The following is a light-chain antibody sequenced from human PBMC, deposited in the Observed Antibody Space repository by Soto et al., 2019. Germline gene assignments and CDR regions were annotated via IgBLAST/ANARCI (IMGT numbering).Light chain of an antibody. CDR3: AAWGASLNGWV. J-gene: IGLJ3*02. Sequence: QSVLTQPPSASGTPGQRVTISCSGSSSNIGRNTVNWYQQLPGTAPKLLIYSNDQRPSGVPDRFSGSKSGTSASLAISGLQSEDDADYYCAAWGASLNGWVFGGGTKLTVL. V-gene: IGLV1-44*01. CDR2: SND. CDR1: SSNIGRNT.